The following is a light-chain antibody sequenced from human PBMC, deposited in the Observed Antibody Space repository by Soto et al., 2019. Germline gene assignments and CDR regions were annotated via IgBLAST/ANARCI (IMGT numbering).Light chain of an antibody. Sequence: DIQMTQSPSTLPASVGDRVIITCQASQDIKKNVNWYQQKQGKXPKXXIYDASTLETGVPSRFSGSGSETEFTLTISSLKSEDIETDVCQQLHDLPITFCQGTRLEIK. CDR2: DAS. CDR3: QQLHDLPIT. J-gene: IGKJ5*01. CDR1: QDIKKN. V-gene: IGKV1-33*01.